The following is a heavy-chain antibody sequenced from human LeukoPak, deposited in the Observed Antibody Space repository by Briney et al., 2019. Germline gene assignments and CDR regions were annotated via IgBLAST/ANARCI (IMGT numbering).Heavy chain of an antibody. D-gene: IGHD3-10*01. Sequence: PSQTLSLTCTVSGGSISSGGYYWSWIRQHPGKGLEWIGYIYYSGSTYYNPSLKSRVTISVDTSKNQFSLKLSSVTAADTAVYYCARGPRNRGYYYGSGSSGNYYYYYMDVWGKGTTVTVSS. J-gene: IGHJ6*03. CDR1: GGSISSGGYY. CDR3: ARGPRNRGYYYGSGSSGNYYYYYMDV. V-gene: IGHV4-31*03. CDR2: IYYSGST.